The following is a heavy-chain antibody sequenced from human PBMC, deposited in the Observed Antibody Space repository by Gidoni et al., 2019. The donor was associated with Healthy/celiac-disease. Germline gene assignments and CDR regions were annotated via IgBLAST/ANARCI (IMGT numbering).Heavy chain of an antibody. CDR3: ARGGCTNGVCYSGYYYGMDV. CDR1: GGTFSSYA. V-gene: IGHV1-69*01. Sequence: QVQLVQSGAEVKKPGSSVKVSCKASGGTFSSYAISWVRHAPGQGFEWMGGIIPSFGTANYAQKFQGRVTITADEATSTAYMELSSLRSEDTAVYYCARGGCTNGVCYSGYYYGMDVWGQGTTVTVSS. CDR2: IIPSFGTA. D-gene: IGHD2-8*01. J-gene: IGHJ6*02.